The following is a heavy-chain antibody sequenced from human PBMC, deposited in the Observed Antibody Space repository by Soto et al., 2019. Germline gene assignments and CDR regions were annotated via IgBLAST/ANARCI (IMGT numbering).Heavy chain of an antibody. CDR3: ARDTAYYDSSGYVNAFDI. Sequence: SETLSLTCTVSGGSISSYYWSWIRQPPGKGLEWIGYIYYSGSTNYNPSLKSRVTISVDTSKNQFSLKLSSVTAADTAVYYCARDTAYYDSSGYVNAFDIWGQGTMVTVSS. D-gene: IGHD3-22*01. CDR1: GGSISSYY. J-gene: IGHJ3*02. V-gene: IGHV4-59*01. CDR2: IYYSGST.